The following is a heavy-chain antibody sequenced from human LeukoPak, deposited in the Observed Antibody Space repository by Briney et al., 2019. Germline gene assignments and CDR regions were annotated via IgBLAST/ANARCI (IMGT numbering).Heavy chain of an antibody. V-gene: IGHV3-33*01. J-gene: IGHJ5*02. CDR2: IWYDGSNK. D-gene: IGHD3-22*01. CDR3: AREGLGDSSGYYLEH. CDR1: GFTFSSYG. Sequence: GGSLRLSCAASGFTFSSYGMHWVRQAPGKGLEWVAVIWYDGSNKYYADSVKGRFTISRDNSKNTLYLQMNSLRAEDTAVYYCAREGLGDSSGYYLEHWGQGTLVTVSS.